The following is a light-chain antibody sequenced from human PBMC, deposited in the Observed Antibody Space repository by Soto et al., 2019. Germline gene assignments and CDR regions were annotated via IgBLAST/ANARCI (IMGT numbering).Light chain of an antibody. Sequence: DIQLTQSPSFLSASVGDRVTITCRASQGISSYLAWNQQKPGKAPKLLIYAASTLQSVVPSRFSGSESGTEFTLTLSSLQPEDFATYYCQQLKTYPLTFGGGNKGEIK. CDR2: AAS. V-gene: IGKV1-9*01. CDR1: QGISSY. J-gene: IGKJ4*01. CDR3: QQLKTYPLT.